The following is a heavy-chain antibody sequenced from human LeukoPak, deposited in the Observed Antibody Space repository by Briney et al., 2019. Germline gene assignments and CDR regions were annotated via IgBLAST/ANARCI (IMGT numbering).Heavy chain of an antibody. J-gene: IGHJ4*02. CDR2: INWVGDTS. Sequence: GGSLRLSCAASGFTFEDYAMHWVRQFPGKGLQWISSINWVGDTSSYADSVKGRFTVSRDNTKGFLSLQMHSLRSEDTALYYCAKDRQYGDFGGGDFFDSWGQGTLVTVSS. CDR3: AKDRQYGDFGGGDFFDS. V-gene: IGHV3-43D*03. D-gene: IGHD4-17*01. CDR1: GFTFEDYA.